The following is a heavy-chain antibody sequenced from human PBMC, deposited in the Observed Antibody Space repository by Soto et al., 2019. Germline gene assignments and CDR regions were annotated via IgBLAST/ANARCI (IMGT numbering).Heavy chain of an antibody. CDR1: GFTFSGSA. V-gene: IGHV3-73*01. Sequence: GGSLRLSCAASGFTFSGSAMHWVRQASGKGLEWVGRIRSKANSYATAYAASVKGRFTISRDDSKNTAYLQMNSLKTEDTAVYYCIWFGELFNHYYYYGMDVWGQGTTVTVSS. CDR3: IWFGELFNHYYYYGMDV. CDR2: IRSKANSYAT. J-gene: IGHJ6*02. D-gene: IGHD3-10*01.